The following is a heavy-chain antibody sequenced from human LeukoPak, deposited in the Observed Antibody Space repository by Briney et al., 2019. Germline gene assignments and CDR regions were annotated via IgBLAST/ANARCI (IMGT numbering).Heavy chain of an antibody. J-gene: IGHJ6*03. V-gene: IGHV3-23*01. CDR2: ISGSGGST. CDR1: GFTVSSNY. CDR3: AKEGVTMVRGVIDYYYMDV. D-gene: IGHD3-10*01. Sequence: GGSLRLSCAASGFTVSSNYMSWVRQAPGKGLEWVSAISGSGGSTYYADSVKGRFTISRDNSKNTLYLQMNSLRAEDTAVYYCAKEGVTMVRGVIDYYYMDVWGKGTTVTISS.